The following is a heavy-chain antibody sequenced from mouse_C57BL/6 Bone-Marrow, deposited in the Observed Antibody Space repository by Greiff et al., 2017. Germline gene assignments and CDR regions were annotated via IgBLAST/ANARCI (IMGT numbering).Heavy chain of an antibody. V-gene: IGHV14-4*01. CDR3: TTYPGPFAY. D-gene: IGHD3-3*01. CDR2: IDPENGDT. J-gene: IGHJ3*01. CDR1: GFNIKDDY. Sequence: VQLQQSGAELVRPGASVKLSCTASGFNIKDDYMHWVKQRPEQGLEWIGWIDPENGDTEYASKFQGKATITAETSSNTAYLQLSSLTSEDTAVYYCTTYPGPFAYWGQGTLVTVSA.